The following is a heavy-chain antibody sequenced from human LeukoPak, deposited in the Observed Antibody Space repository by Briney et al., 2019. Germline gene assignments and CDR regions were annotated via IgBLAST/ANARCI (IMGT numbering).Heavy chain of an antibody. Sequence: SETLSLTCTVSGGSISNYFWNWIRQSPGKRLEWIGFVYNGGSTNYNPSLKSRVTMSVDTSKNQFSLKMSYVTAADTAMYYCARERSGSYYRWYFDLWGRGTLVTASS. CDR2: VYNGGST. D-gene: IGHD1-26*01. CDR1: GGSISNYF. J-gene: IGHJ2*01. V-gene: IGHV4-59*01. CDR3: ARERSGSYYRWYFDL.